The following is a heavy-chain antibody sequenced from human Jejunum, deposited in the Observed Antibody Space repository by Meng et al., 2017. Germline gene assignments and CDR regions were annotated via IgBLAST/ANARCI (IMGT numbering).Heavy chain of an antibody. CDR2: IYHSGRT. Sequence: QVRRKESGPGLVKPSGTLSLTCKVSGDSISSTNWWEWVRQPPGKGLEWIGEIYHSGRTNFNPSLESRVTISVDESKNQFSLTLNSVTAADTAVYYCARGVGDIRVGFDYWGQGILVTVSS. CDR1: GDSISSTNW. D-gene: IGHD5-12*01. J-gene: IGHJ4*02. CDR3: ARGVGDIRVGFDY. V-gene: IGHV4-4*02.